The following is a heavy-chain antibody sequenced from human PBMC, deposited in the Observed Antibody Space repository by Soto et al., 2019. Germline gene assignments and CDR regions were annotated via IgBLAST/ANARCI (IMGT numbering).Heavy chain of an antibody. D-gene: IGHD2-21*01. J-gene: IGHJ6*03. CDR2: IYYSGST. V-gene: IGHV4-59*08. CDR1: GGSISSYY. Sequence: SETLSLTCTVSGGSISSYYWSWIRQPPGKGLEWIGYIYYSGSTNYNPSLKSRVTISVDTSKNQFSLKLSSVTAADTAVYYCGRQDSPYYYDYMDVWGKGTTVTVSS. CDR3: GRQDSPYYYDYMDV.